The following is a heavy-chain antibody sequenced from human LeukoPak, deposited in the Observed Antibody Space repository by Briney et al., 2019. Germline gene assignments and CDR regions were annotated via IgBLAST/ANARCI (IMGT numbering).Heavy chain of an antibody. CDR1: GYTFTSYG. CDR3: ARSKYPYYYDSSGYVRHDAFDI. Sequence: SVKVSCKASGYTFTSYGISWVRQAPGQGLEWMGGIIPIFGTANYAQKFQGRVTITADESTSTAYMELSSLRSEDTAVYYCARSKYPYYYDSSGYVRHDAFDIWGQGTMVTVSS. J-gene: IGHJ3*02. CDR2: IIPIFGTA. V-gene: IGHV1-69*13. D-gene: IGHD3-22*01.